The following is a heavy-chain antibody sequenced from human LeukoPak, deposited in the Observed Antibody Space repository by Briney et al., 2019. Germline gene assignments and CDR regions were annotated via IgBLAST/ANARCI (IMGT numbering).Heavy chain of an antibody. Sequence: SETLSLTCTVSGGPISSYYWSWIRQPPGKGLEWIGYIYYSGSTNYNPSLKSRVTISVDTSKNQFSLKLSSVTAADTAVYYCASLYSGNYPWGQGTLVTVSS. J-gene: IGHJ5*02. D-gene: IGHD1-26*01. CDR2: IYYSGST. V-gene: IGHV4-59*12. CDR1: GGPISSYY. CDR3: ASLYSGNYP.